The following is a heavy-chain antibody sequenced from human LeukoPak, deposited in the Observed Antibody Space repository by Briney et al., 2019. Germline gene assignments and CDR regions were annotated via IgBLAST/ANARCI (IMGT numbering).Heavy chain of an antibody. J-gene: IGHJ4*02. CDR2: IRWNSGSI. V-gene: IGHV3-9*01. CDR1: GFTFDDYA. D-gene: IGHD1-26*01. Sequence: PGRSLRLSCAASGFTFDDYAMHWVRQAPGKGLEWVSGIRWNSGSIGYADSVKGRFTISRDNAKNSLYLQMNSLRAEDTALYYCAKDISFVGATPGFDYWGQGTLVTVSS. CDR3: AKDISFVGATPGFDY.